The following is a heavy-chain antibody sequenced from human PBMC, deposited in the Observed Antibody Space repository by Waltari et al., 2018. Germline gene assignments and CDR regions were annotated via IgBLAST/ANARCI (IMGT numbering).Heavy chain of an antibody. Sequence: EVQLLESGGGLVQPGGSLRLCCAASGFTFSSYAMSRVCLAPGKGLEWVSAISGSGGSTYYADSVKGRFTISRDNSKNTLYLQMNSLRAEDTAVYYCAKDRIAVADPFDYWGQGTLVTVSS. CDR3: AKDRIAVADPFDY. J-gene: IGHJ4*02. D-gene: IGHD6-19*01. CDR2: ISGSGGST. CDR1: GFTFSSYA. V-gene: IGHV3-23*01.